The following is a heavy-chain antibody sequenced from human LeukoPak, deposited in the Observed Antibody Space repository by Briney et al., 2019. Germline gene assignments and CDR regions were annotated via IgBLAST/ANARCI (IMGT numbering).Heavy chain of an antibody. D-gene: IGHD4-11*01. CDR3: AKYDYSKRGGDDAFDI. V-gene: IGHV3-21*01. CDR1: GFTFSSYS. CDR2: ISSSSSYI. Sequence: GGSLRLSCAASGFTFSSYSMNWVRQAPGKGLEWVSSISSSSSYIYYADSVKGRFTISRDNAKNSLYLQMNSLRAEDTAVYYCAKYDYSKRGGDDAFDIWGQGTMVTVSS. J-gene: IGHJ3*02.